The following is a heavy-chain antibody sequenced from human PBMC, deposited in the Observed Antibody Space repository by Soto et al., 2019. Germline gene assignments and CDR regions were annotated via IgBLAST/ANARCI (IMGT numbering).Heavy chain of an antibody. V-gene: IGHV3-48*02. Sequence: PGGSLRLSCAASGFTFSSYSMNWVRQAPGKGLEWVSYISSSSSTIYYADSVKGRFTISRDNAKNSLYLQMNSLRDEDTAVYYCATPLGYCSGGSCPDYWGQGTLVTVSS. J-gene: IGHJ4*02. CDR1: GFTFSSYS. D-gene: IGHD2-15*01. CDR2: ISSSSSTI. CDR3: ATPLGYCSGGSCPDY.